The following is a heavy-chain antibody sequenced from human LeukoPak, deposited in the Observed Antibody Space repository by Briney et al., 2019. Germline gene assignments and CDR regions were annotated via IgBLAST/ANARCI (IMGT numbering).Heavy chain of an antibody. CDR1: GGSFSNYNYY. J-gene: IGHJ4*02. V-gene: IGHV4-39*01. D-gene: IGHD3-3*01. CDR3: ARQNNFDFWGGFFDY. Sequence: SETLSLTCTVSGGSFSNYNYYWGWIRQSPGKGLEWIGSIHYVGSTYYNPSLKSRVTISVDTSKNQFSLNLSPVTAADTAVYYCARQNNFDFWGGFFDYWGLGALVTVSS. CDR2: IHYVGST.